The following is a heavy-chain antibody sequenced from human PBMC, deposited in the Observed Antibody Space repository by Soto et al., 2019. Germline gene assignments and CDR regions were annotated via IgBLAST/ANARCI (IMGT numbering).Heavy chain of an antibody. J-gene: IGHJ5*02. Sequence: GASVKVSCKASGYTFTSYYMHWVRQAPGQGLEWMGIINPSGGSTSYAQKFQGRVTMTRDTSTSTVYMELSSLRSEDTAVYYCARGGRAAAGTRIGWFDPWGQGTLVTVSS. CDR2: INPSGGST. D-gene: IGHD6-13*01. CDR1: GYTFTSYY. CDR3: ARGGRAAAGTRIGWFDP. V-gene: IGHV1-46*01.